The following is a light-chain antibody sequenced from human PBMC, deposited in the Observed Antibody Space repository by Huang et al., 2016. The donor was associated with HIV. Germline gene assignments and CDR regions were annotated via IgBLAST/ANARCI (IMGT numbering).Light chain of an antibody. V-gene: IGKV1-39*01. CDR3: QQSYSTPYT. CDR2: AAS. Sequence: DIQMTQSPSSLSASVGDRVTITCRATQSISSYLNWYQQKPGKATKLLIYAASTLQSGVPSNFSGSGSGTDFTLTISSLQPDDFATYYCQQSYSTPYTFGQGTKVEIK. J-gene: IGKJ2*01. CDR1: QSISSY.